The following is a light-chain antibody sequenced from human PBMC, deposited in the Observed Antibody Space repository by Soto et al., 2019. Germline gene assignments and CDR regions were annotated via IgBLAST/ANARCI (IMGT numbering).Light chain of an antibody. J-gene: IGLJ3*02. CDR2: SDN. CDR3: ATWDDSLNVNWV. CDR1: SSNIGSNT. V-gene: IGLV1-44*01. Sequence: QAVVTQPPSASGTPGQRVTISCSGSSSNIGSNTVNWYQQLPGTAPKLLIYSDNQRSSGVPDRFSGSKSGTSASLAISGLQSEDEADYYCATWDDSLNVNWVFGRGTKLTVL.